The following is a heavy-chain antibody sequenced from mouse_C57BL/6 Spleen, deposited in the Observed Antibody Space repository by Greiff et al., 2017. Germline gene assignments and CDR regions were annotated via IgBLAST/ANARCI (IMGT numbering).Heavy chain of an antibody. CDR1: GYTFTSYW. Sequence: QVQLKQPGAELVKPGASVKMSCKASGYTFTSYWITWVKQRPGQGLEWIGDIYPGSGSTNYNEKFKSKATLTVDTSSSTAYMQLSSLTSEDSAVYYCARHLTTVAMDYWGQGTSVTVSS. CDR3: ARHLTTVAMDY. D-gene: IGHD1-1*01. CDR2: IYPGSGST. J-gene: IGHJ4*01. V-gene: IGHV1-55*01.